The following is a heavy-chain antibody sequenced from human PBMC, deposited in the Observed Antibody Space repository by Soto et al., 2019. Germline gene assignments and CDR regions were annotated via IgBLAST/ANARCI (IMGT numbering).Heavy chain of an antibody. CDR3: ARDRGANSGFDGTGDY. D-gene: IGHD5-12*01. V-gene: IGHV3-33*01. CDR2: VWFDGRNK. CDR1: GFTFSRYG. Sequence: QVQLVESGGGVVQPGKSLRLSCAASGFTFSRYGMHWVRQAPGKGLEWVAVVWFDGRNKYYADSVKGRFTISRDNSDYNLYLQMNSLRAEDTAVYYCARDRGANSGFDGTGDYWGKGTVVIVSS. J-gene: IGHJ4*02.